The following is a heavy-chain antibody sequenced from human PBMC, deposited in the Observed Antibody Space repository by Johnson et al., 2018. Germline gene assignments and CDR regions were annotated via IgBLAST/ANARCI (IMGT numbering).Heavy chain of an antibody. D-gene: IGHD2-15*01. CDR2: ISRIAYGGTT. Sequence: VQLVQSGGGLVQPERSLRLSCTASGFNFGDYAMTWFRQAPGKGLEWVGIISRIAYGGTTEYAASAKGRFTISRDDSKSIAYLQMNSLKTEDTAVYYCSRVVVAALYMDVWGKGTTVTVSS. V-gene: IGHV3-49*03. J-gene: IGHJ6*03. CDR1: GFNFGDYA. CDR3: SRVVVAALYMDV.